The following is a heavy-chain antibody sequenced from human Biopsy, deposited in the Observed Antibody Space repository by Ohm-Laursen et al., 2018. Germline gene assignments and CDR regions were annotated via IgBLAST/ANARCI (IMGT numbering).Heavy chain of an antibody. CDR1: GYTFTSYG. V-gene: IGHV1-18*01. Sequence: GASVKVSCKASGYTFTSYGISWVRQAPGQGLEWMGRINTYNANTDYAQKVQGRVTMTTDTSTSTAYMELRSLRSDDTAVYFCATLTEDYGASPDSWGQGTLVVVSS. CDR3: ATLTEDYGASPDS. D-gene: IGHD4-17*01. J-gene: IGHJ4*02. CDR2: INTYNANT.